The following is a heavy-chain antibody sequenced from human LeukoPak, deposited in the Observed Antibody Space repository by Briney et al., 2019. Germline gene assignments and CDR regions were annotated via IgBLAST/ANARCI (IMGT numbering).Heavy chain of an antibody. D-gene: IGHD3-3*01. CDR3: ASSKGHYDFWSGPLYFEY. Sequence: SETLSLTCTVSGGSISIYYWSWIRQPPGKGLEWIGYIYYSGSTNYNPSLKSRVTISVDTSKNQFSLKLSSVTAADTAVYYCASSKGHYDFWSGPLYFEYWGQGTLVTVSS. CDR1: GGSISIYY. CDR2: IYYSGST. V-gene: IGHV4-59*01. J-gene: IGHJ4*02.